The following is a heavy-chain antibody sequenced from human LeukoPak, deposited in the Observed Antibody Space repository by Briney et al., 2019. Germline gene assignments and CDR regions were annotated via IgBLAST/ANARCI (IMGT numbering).Heavy chain of an antibody. D-gene: IGHD3-3*01. J-gene: IGHJ5*02. V-gene: IGHV3-23*01. CDR2: ISDSGGST. CDR1: GFTFSSYA. Sequence: SGGSLRLSCAASGFTFSSYAMSWVRQAPGKGLEWVSVISDSGGSTYSADSVKGRFTISRDNSKNTLYLQMNTLTAEDTAVYYCAKLVPSDDFWSGYLGWFDPWGQGTLVTVSS. CDR3: AKLVPSDDFWSGYLGWFDP.